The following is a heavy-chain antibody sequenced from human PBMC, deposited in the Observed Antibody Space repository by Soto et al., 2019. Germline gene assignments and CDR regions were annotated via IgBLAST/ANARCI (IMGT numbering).Heavy chain of an antibody. CDR1: GGSISSYY. V-gene: IGHV4-59*01. J-gene: IGHJ6*02. CDR2: IYYSGST. CDR3: ARDRNWKGSYGMDV. D-gene: IGHD1-1*01. Sequence: PSETLSLTCTVSGGSISSYYWNWIRQPPGKGLEWIGYIYYSGSTNYNPSLKSRVTISVDTSKNQFSLKLSSVTAADTAVYYCARDRNWKGSYGMDVLGQGTTVTVYS.